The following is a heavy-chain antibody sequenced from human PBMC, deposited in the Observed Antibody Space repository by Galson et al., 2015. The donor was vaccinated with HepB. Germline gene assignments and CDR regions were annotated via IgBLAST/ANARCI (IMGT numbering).Heavy chain of an antibody. J-gene: IGHJ4*02. CDR3: ARVVYYDSSAYAY. D-gene: IGHD3-22*01. CDR1: GFTFSNYN. V-gene: IGHV3-21*01. Sequence: SLRLSCAASGFTFSNYNMNWVRQAPGGGLEWVSSISGSSDYIYYTDSVKGRFTISRDNAKNSLYLQMNSLRAEDTALYFCARVVYYDSSAYAYWGQGTLVTVSS. CDR2: ISGSSDYI.